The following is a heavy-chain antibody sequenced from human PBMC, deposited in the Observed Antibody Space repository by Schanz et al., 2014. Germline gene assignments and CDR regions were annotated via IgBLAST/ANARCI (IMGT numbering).Heavy chain of an antibody. D-gene: IGHD2-15*01. J-gene: IGHJ4*02. CDR1: GFTLSSYA. CDR3: ARDRGYCSGGSCLTCDY. Sequence: QVQLVESGGGVVQPGRSLRLSCAAYGFTLSSYAMHWVRQAPGKGLEWVAVISYDGSNKYYADSVKGRFTISRDNSKNTLYLQMNTQRAEDTAVYYCARDRGYCSGGSCLTCDYWGQGTLVTVSA. V-gene: IGHV3-30-3*01. CDR2: ISYDGSNK.